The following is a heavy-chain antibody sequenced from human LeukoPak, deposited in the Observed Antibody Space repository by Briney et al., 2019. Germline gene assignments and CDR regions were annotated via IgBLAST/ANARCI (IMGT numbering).Heavy chain of an antibody. CDR1: GGSISSYY. Sequence: PSETLSLTCTVSGGSISSYYWSWIRQPPGKGLEWIGYIYYSGSTNYNPSLKSRVTISVDTSKNQFSLKLSSVTAADTAVYYCARSLHYYGMDVWGQGTTVTVSS. CDR3: ARSLHYYGMDV. V-gene: IGHV4-59*01. J-gene: IGHJ6*02. CDR2: IYYSGST.